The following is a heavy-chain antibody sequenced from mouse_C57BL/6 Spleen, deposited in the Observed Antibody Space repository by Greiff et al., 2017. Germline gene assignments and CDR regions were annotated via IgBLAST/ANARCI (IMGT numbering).Heavy chain of an antibody. V-gene: IGHV5-17*01. J-gene: IGHJ1*03. D-gene: IGHD1-1*01. CDR3: ARWYYYGSSSWYFHV. Sequence: DVQLVESGGGLVKPGGSLKLSCAASGFTFSDYGMHWVRQAPEKGLEWVAYISSGSSTIYYADTVKGRFTISRDNAKNTLFLQMTSLRSEDTAMYYCARWYYYGSSSWYFHVWGKGTTVTVSS. CDR2: ISSGSSTI. CDR1: GFTFSDYG.